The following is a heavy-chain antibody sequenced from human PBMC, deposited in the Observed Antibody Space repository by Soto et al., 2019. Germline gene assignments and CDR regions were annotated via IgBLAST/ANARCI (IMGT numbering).Heavy chain of an antibody. CDR1: GFGFGGFA. D-gene: IGHD7-27*01. CDR2: IRATGDTT. V-gene: IGHV3-23*01. CDR3: AKENGILGANWGIFQS. Sequence: EVQLLESGGGLVQPGGSLRHSCAASGFGFGGFAMNWVRQAPGKGLEWVSAIRATGDTTHYADSVKGRFTISRDNSKNILYLQMNSLGAEDTAVYYCAKENGILGANWGIFQSWGHGTLVTVSS. J-gene: IGHJ5*01.